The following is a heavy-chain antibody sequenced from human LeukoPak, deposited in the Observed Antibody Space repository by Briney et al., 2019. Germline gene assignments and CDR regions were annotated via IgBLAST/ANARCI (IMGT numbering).Heavy chain of an antibody. J-gene: IGHJ5*01. D-gene: IGHD2-2*01. CDR2: ISGRGGRT. CDR3: VRLTENQLLGKGWADS. CDR1: GFTFSTYA. Sequence: EGSLRLSCAASGFTFSTYAMSWVRQAPGEGLEWVSSISGRGGRTYYADSVRGRFTISTDSSKNTVQVQMAGLRVEETAIYYCVRLTENQLLGKGWADSWGQGTLVTVSS. V-gene: IGHV3-23*01.